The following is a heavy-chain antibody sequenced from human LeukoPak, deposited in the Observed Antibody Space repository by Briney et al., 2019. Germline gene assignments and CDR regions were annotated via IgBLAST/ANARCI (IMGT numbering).Heavy chain of an antibody. Sequence: SETLSLTCTVSGGSISDSSYFWDWIRQPPGKGLECIESIYYTGTTYYNPSLKRRVIISVDTYKNQLSLKLSSVTAADTAVYFCARRDQYVSTDYWGQGTLVTVSS. CDR1: GGSISDSSYF. D-gene: IGHD3-16*01. V-gene: IGHV4-39*01. CDR2: IYYTGTT. CDR3: ARRDQYVSTDY. J-gene: IGHJ4*02.